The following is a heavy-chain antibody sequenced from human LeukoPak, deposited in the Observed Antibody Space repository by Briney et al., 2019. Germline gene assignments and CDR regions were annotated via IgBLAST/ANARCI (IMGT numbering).Heavy chain of an antibody. CDR2: IYPGDSDT. CDR1: GYSFTSYW. J-gene: IGHJ3*02. D-gene: IGHD4-17*01. V-gene: IGHV5-51*01. CDR3: ARPKLDYGDYYNAFDI. Sequence: GESLKISCKGSGYSFTSYWIGWVRQMPGKGLEWMGIIYPGDSDTRYSPSFQGQVTISADKSISTAYLQWSSLKASDTAMYYCARPKLDYGDYYNAFDIWGQGTMVTVSP.